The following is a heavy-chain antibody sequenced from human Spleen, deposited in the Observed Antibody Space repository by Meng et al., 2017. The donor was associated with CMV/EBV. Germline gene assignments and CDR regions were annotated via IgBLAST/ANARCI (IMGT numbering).Heavy chain of an antibody. D-gene: IGHD5-12*01. J-gene: IGHJ6*02. CDR2: IPFDGSNQ. CDR3: VKGGAAYAMDV. CDR1: GFTFSSYS. Sequence: GGSLRLSCAASGFTFSSYSMNWVRQAPGKGLEWVAFIPFDGSNQYYVDSVKGRFTISRQNSKNTLYLQMNSLRADDTAVYYCVKGGAAYAMDVWGQGTTVTVSS. V-gene: IGHV3-30*02.